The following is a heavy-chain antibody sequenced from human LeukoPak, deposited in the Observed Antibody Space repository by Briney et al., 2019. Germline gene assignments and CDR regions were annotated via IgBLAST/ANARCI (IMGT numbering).Heavy chain of an antibody. CDR1: GYTFNRYY. V-gene: IGHV1-46*02. J-gene: IGHJ4*02. D-gene: IGHD2-15*01. CDR2: INPSGGSP. Sequence: ASVKVSCKASGYTFNRYYMHWVRQAPGQGLEWMGIINPSGGSPSYAQKFQGRVTMTRDTSTSTVYMELSSLRSEDTAVYYCARGWWPTFDYWGQGTLVTVSS. CDR3: ARGWWPTFDY.